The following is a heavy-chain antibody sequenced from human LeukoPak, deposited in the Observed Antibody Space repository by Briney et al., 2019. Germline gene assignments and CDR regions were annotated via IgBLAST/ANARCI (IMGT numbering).Heavy chain of an antibody. V-gene: IGHV3-43*02. Sequence: GGSLRLSCAASGXRFDDFAMHWVRQSPGKGLEWVSLVSADGAKSYYAESVRGRFTISSDNSKNSLYLQMNTLRSEDTAFYYCAKEIDTLGTNAFDIWGHGTLVTVSS. CDR2: VSADGAKS. CDR1: GXRFDDFA. CDR3: AKEIDTLGTNAFDI. D-gene: IGHD2-15*01. J-gene: IGHJ3*02.